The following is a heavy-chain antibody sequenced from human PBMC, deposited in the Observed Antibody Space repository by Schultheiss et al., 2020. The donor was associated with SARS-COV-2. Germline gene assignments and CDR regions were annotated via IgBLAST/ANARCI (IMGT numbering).Heavy chain of an antibody. CDR1: GFTFSSYA. J-gene: IGHJ6*02. CDR2: ISYDGSNK. Sequence: GGSLRLSCAASGFTFSSYAMHWVRQAPGKGLEWVAVISYDGSNKYYADSVKGRFTISRDNSKNTLYLQMNSLRAEDTAVYYCAKDLVGAHAPDYYGMDVWGQGTTVTVSS. D-gene: IGHD1-26*01. V-gene: IGHV3-30*04. CDR3: AKDLVGAHAPDYYGMDV.